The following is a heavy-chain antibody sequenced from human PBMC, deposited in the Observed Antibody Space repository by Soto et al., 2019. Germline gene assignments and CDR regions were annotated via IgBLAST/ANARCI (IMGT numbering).Heavy chain of an antibody. Sequence: SLTTSCSDDCYICADYGITCVRKMPGKGLEWMGRIDPSDSHTNYGPSFQGHVTMSADKSISTAYLQWSSLKASDTAMYYCVRHASYFFNSGYLVTFWGQGTMVTVSS. CDR2: IDPSDSHT. J-gene: IGHJ4*02. V-gene: IGHV5-10-1*01. CDR3: VRHASYFFNSGYLVTF. D-gene: IGHD3-22*01. CDR1: CYICADYG.